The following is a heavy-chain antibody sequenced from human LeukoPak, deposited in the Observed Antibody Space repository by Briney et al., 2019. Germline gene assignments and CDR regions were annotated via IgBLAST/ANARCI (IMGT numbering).Heavy chain of an antibody. J-gene: IGHJ5*02. Sequence: GASVKVSCKASGYTFTGYYMHWVRQAPGQGLEWMGWINPNSGGTNYAQKFQGRVTMTRDTSISTAYMELSRLRSDDTAVYYCARGLVSIVARGWFDPWGQGTLVTVSS. CDR2: INPNSGGT. V-gene: IGHV1-2*02. CDR1: GYTFTGYY. D-gene: IGHD6-6*01. CDR3: ARGLVSIVARGWFDP.